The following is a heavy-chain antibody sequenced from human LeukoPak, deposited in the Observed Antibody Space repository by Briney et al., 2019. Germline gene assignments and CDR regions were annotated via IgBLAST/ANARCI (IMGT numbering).Heavy chain of an antibody. J-gene: IGHJ4*02. Sequence: KSSETLSLTCAVSGYSISSGYYWGWIRQPPGKGLEWIGSIYHSGSTYYNPSPKSRVTISVDTSKNQFSLKRSSVTAADTAVYYCARHKEFAFDYWGQGTLVTVSS. V-gene: IGHV4-38-2*01. CDR2: IYHSGST. CDR3: ARHKEFAFDY. CDR1: GYSISSGYY.